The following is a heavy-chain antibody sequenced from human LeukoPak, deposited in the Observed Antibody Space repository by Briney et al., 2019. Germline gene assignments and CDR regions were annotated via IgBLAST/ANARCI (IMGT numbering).Heavy chain of an antibody. Sequence: GGSLRLSCAASGFTFGSYGMHWVRQAPGKGLEWVTFIRYDGSDKYYADSVKGRFTISRDNSKNTLYLQMNSLRAEDTAVYYCARESESYDSSGSTFAYWGQGTLVTVSS. CDR2: IRYDGSDK. D-gene: IGHD3-22*01. V-gene: IGHV3-30*02. CDR3: ARESESYDSSGSTFAY. CDR1: GFTFGSYG. J-gene: IGHJ4*02.